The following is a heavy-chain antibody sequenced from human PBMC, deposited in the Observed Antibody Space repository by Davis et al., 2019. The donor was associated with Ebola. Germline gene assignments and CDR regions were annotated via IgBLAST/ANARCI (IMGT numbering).Heavy chain of an antibody. CDR2: VYPGDSDT. CDR1: GYDFNTFW. D-gene: IGHD2-21*02. CDR3: ARAAVTGVGDPYNY. Sequence: PGGSLRLSCKASGYDFNTFWIAWVRQVPGKGLEWMGIVYPGDSDTRYGSSFQGQVTISADKFRNTAFLQWRSLKASDTAIYYCARAAVTGVGDPYNYWGQGTLVSVSS. V-gene: IGHV5-51*01. J-gene: IGHJ4*02.